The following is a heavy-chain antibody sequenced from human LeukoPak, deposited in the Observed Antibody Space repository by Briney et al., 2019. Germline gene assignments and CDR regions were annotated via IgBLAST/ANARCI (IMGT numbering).Heavy chain of an antibody. V-gene: IGHV4-4*02. D-gene: IGHD6-19*01. Sequence: PSETLSLTCAVSGGSISSSNWWSWVRQPPGKGLEWIGEIYHSGSTNYNPSLKSRVTISVDKSKNQFSLKLSSVTAADTAVYYCARAGGDSSGWAFDYWGQGTLVTVSS. CDR1: GGSISSSNW. CDR2: IYHSGST. J-gene: IGHJ4*02. CDR3: ARAGGDSSGWAFDY.